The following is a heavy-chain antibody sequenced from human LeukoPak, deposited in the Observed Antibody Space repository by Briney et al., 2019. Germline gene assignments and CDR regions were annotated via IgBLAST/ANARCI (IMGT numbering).Heavy chain of an antibody. Sequence: NPSETLSLTCAVYGGSFSGYYWSWIRQPPGKGLEWIGEINHSGSTNYNPSLKSRVTISVDTSKNQFSLKLSSVTAADTAVYYCAKDYQQLSHIDYWGQGTLVTVSS. CDR3: AKDYQQLSHIDY. CDR1: GGSFSGYY. CDR2: INHSGST. D-gene: IGHD6-13*01. J-gene: IGHJ4*02. V-gene: IGHV4-34*01.